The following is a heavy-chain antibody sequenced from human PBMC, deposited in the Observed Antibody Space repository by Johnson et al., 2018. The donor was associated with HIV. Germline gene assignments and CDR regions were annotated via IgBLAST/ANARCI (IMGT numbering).Heavy chain of an antibody. Sequence: QVQLVESGGGVVQPGGSLRLSCAASEFIFSSYSMHWVRQAPGKGLEWVAVISYDGHNEYYADSVEGRFTVSRDNTKNTLYLQMNSLRAEDTAVYYCASDWGSRHAFDIWGQGTMVTVSS. D-gene: IGHD7-27*01. J-gene: IGHJ3*02. CDR2: ISYDGHNE. CDR1: EFIFSSYS. CDR3: ASDWGSRHAFDI. V-gene: IGHV3-30*04.